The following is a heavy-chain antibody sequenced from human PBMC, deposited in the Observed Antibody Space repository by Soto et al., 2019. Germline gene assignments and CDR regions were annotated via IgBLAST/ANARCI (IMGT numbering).Heavy chain of an antibody. CDR1: GGSFSGYY. V-gene: IGHV4-34*01. J-gene: IGHJ4*02. CDR2: INHSGST. Sequence: TSETLSLTCAVYGGSFSGYYWTWIRQPPGTGLEWIGEINHSGSTNYNPSLKSRVTISVDTSKNQFSLKLTSVTAADPAVYYCARDKITGLFDYWGQGTLVTVSS. D-gene: IGHD2-8*02. CDR3: ARDKITGLFDY.